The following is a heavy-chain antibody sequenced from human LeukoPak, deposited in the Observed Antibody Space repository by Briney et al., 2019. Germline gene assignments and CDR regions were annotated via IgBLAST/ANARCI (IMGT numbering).Heavy chain of an antibody. J-gene: IGHJ4*02. V-gene: IGHV4-39*07. D-gene: IGHD3-3*01. CDR1: RGSITSTDHY. Sequence: SETLSLTCTVSRGSITSTDHYWAWIRQPPGKALEWIGSIYHTGKTFYSPSLKSRLSMSIDTSKSQFSLSLRSATAADTALYYCARNYDFWSGYLDYWGQGTLVTVSS. CDR3: ARNYDFWSGYLDY. CDR2: IYHTGKT.